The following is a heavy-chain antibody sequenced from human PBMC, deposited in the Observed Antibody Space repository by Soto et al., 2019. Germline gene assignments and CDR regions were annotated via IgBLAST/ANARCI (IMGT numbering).Heavy chain of an antibody. CDR3: AREGPYSSSWYGWTAETRYYGMDV. CDR2: ISAYNGNT. Sequence: ASVKVSCKASGYTFTSYGISWVRQAPGQGLEWMGWISAYNGNTNYAQKLQGRVTMTTDTSTSTAYMELRSLRSDDTAVYYCAREGPYSSSWYGWTAETRYYGMDVWGQGTTVTVSS. J-gene: IGHJ6*02. V-gene: IGHV1-18*01. CDR1: GYTFTSYG. D-gene: IGHD6-13*01.